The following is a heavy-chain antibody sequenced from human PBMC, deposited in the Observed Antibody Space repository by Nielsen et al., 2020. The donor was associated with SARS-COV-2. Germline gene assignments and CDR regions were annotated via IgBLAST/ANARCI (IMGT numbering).Heavy chain of an antibody. Sequence: GGSLRLSCEASGFTFSNYNMNWVRQAPGKGLEWVSSISSRSSYIYYADSVKGRFTVSSDNSLYLEMNSLRAEDTAVYYCARGVVPTSMAGPYWTYFYLDVRGKGTTVTVSS. CDR2: ISSRSSYI. D-gene: IGHD2-2*01. CDR1: GFTFSNYN. CDR3: ARGVVPTSMAGPYWTYFYLDV. J-gene: IGHJ6*03. V-gene: IGHV3-21*06.